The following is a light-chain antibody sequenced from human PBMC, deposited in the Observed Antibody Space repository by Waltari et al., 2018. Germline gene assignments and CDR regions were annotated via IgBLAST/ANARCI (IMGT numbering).Light chain of an antibody. J-gene: IGLJ3*02. V-gene: IGLV1-47*01. Sequence: QSMLTQPPSASGTPGQRVTISCSGSSSDIGSNDVYWSKQLPGTAPKLLIFRNDQRASGVPARFSGSKSGPSASLAISGLQSDDAAYYHCAAWDDSVTGPVFGGGTKLTVL. CDR3: AAWDDSVTGPV. CDR2: RND. CDR1: SSDIGSND.